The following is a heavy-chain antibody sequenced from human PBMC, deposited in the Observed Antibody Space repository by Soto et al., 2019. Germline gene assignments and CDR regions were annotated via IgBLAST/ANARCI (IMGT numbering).Heavy chain of an antibody. CDR1: SGSISSSTYH. Sequence: QLQLQESGPGLVRPSETLSLTCTVSSGSISSSTYHWASIRQPPGKGLEWIGSIYFSGTTYYSPSLKTRVTLFVDTSKNQFSLKLTSVTAADTAVYYCAAEISSAGHYWGQGTLVTVSS. CDR2: IYFSGTT. CDR3: AAEISSAGHY. V-gene: IGHV4-39*01. D-gene: IGHD6-13*01. J-gene: IGHJ4*02.